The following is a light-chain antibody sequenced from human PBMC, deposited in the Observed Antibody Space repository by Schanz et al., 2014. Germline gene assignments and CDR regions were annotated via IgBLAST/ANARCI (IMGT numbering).Light chain of an antibody. J-gene: IGLJ2*01. CDR1: SSDVGNYGL. V-gene: IGLV2-23*01. CDR2: EGS. Sequence: QSALTQPASVSGSPGQSITISCTGTSSDVGNYGLVSWYQLHPGKAPKLIIYEGSQRPSTVSNRFSGSKSDNTASLTISGLQAEDEADYYCCSYAGSINLGVFGGGTKLTVL. CDR3: CSYAGSINLGV.